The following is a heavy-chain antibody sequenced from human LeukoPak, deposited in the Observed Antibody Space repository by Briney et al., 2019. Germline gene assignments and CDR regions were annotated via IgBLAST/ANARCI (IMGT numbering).Heavy chain of an antibody. CDR1: GFTFSNYG. J-gene: IGHJ4*02. V-gene: IGHV3-30*02. D-gene: IGHD2-15*01. CDR3: ASLVVAASRFDY. Sequence: QPGGSLRLSCVVSGFTFSNYGMHWVRQAPGKGLEWVTFIRYDGSNKYYADSVKGRFTISRDNSKNTMYLQMNSLRAEDTAVYYCASLVVAASRFDYWGQGTLVTVSS. CDR2: IRYDGSNK.